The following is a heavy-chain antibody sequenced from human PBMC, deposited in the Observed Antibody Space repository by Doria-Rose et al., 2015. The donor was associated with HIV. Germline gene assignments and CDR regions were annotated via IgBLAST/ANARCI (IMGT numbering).Heavy chain of an antibody. J-gene: IGHJ4*02. CDR2: IFSDDDR. D-gene: IGHD6-13*01. CDR1: GVSLSSPGMG. V-gene: IGHV2-26*01. CDR3: ARIKSSRWYHKYYFGF. Sequence: QVTLKESGPVLVKPTETLTLTCTVSGVSLSSPGMGVSWIRQPPGKALEWLANIFSDDDRSYKTSLKSRLTISRGTSKSQVVLTMTDMDPVDTATYYCARIKSSRWYHKYYFGFWGQGTLVIVSA.